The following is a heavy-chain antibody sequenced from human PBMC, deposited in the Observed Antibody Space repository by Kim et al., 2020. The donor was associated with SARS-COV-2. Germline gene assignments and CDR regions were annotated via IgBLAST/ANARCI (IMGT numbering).Heavy chain of an antibody. CDR1: GFTFSSYA. J-gene: IGHJ6*02. V-gene: IGHV3-30*04. D-gene: IGHD3-9*01. CDR3: ARDWGAYYDILTGYYPYYYYYGMDV. CDR2: ISYDGSNK. Sequence: GGSLRLSCAASGFTFSSYAMHWVRQAPGKGLEWVAVISYDGSNKYYADSVKGGFTISRDNSKNTLYLQMNSLRAEDAAVYYCARDWGAYYDILTGYYPYYYYYGMDVWGQGTTVTVSS.